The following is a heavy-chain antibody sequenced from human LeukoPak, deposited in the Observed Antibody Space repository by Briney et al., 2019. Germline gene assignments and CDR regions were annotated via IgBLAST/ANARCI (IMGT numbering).Heavy chain of an antibody. CDR1: GYTLTELS. V-gene: IGHV1-24*01. Sequence: ASVKVSCKVSGYTLTELSMHWVRQAPGKGLEWMGGFDPEDGETIYAQKFQGRVTMTEDTSTDTVYMELSSLRSEDTAVYYCATSIGPGDNPYYFDYWGQGTLVTVSS. CDR3: ATSIGPGDNPYYFDY. D-gene: IGHD1-1*01. CDR2: FDPEDGET. J-gene: IGHJ4*02.